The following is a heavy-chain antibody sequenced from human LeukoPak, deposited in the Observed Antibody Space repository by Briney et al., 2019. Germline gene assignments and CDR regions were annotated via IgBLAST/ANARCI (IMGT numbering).Heavy chain of an antibody. CDR3: ARATDMVATIGY. CDR2: INPNSGGT. D-gene: IGHD5-12*01. Sequence: GAPVKASCKAVGYTFTGYYMHWVRQAPGQGLKWMGWINPNSGGTNYAQKFQGRVTMTRDTSISTAYMELSRLRSDDTAVYYCARATDMVATIGYWGQGTLVTVSS. V-gene: IGHV1-2*02. J-gene: IGHJ4*02. CDR1: GYTFTGYY.